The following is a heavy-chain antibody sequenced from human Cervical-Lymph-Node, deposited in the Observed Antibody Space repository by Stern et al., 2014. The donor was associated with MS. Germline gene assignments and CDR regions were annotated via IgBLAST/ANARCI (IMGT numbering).Heavy chain of an antibody. CDR2: ISSSSSYI. D-gene: IGHD5-24*01. V-gene: IGHV3-21*01. CDR3: ARDGSRDGYNSGSYFDY. Sequence: EVQLVESGGGLVKPGGSLRLSCAASGFTFSSYSMNWVRQAPGKGLEWVSSISSSSSYIYYADSVKGRFTISRDKAKNSLYLQMNSLRAEDTAVYYCARDGSRDGYNSGSYFDYWGQGTLVTVSS. CDR1: GFTFSSYS. J-gene: IGHJ4*02.